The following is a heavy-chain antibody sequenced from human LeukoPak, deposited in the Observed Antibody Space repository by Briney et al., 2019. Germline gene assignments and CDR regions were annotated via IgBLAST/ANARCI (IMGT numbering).Heavy chain of an antibody. CDR3: ARLDEYSSSSRYYGMDV. V-gene: IGHV3-21*04. Sequence: GGSLRLSCAASGFTFSGYAMNWVRQAPGKGLEWVSSINGGGNTFYADSVKGRFAISRDNAKNSLYLQMNGLRAEDTAVYYCARLDEYSSSSRYYGMDVWGQGTTVTVSS. CDR2: INGGGNT. D-gene: IGHD6-6*01. CDR1: GFTFSGYA. J-gene: IGHJ6*02.